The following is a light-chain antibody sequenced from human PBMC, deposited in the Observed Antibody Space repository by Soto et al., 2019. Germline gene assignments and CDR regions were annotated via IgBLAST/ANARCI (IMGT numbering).Light chain of an antibody. CDR2: EVN. V-gene: IGLV2-14*01. CDR1: SSDIGAYDY. J-gene: IGLJ1*01. CDR3: SSYTSGSTLYV. Sequence: LTQPASLSGSPGQSITISCTGTSSDIGAYDYVSWFQQHPGKAPKLMISEVNNRPSGVSNRFSGSKSGNTAYLTISGLQAEDEADYYCSSYTSGSTLYVFGTGTKATVL.